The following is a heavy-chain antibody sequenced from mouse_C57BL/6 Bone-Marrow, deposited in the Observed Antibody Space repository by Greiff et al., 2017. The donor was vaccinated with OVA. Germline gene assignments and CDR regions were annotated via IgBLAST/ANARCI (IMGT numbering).Heavy chain of an antibody. V-gene: IGHV3-8*01. CDR2: ISYSGST. D-gene: IGHD2-4*01. CDR1: GYSITSDY. Sequence: EVMLVESGPGLAKPSQTLSLTCSVTGYSITSDYWNWIRKFPGNKLEYMGYISYSGSTYSNPSLKSRISITRDTSKNQYYLQLNSVTTEDTATYYCARWEYDYDGYWYFDVWGTGTTVTVSS. CDR3: ARWEYDYDGYWYFDV. J-gene: IGHJ1*03.